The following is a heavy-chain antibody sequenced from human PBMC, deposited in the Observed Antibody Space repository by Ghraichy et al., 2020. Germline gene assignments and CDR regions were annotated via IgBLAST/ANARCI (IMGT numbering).Heavy chain of an antibody. CDR1: GFTFSTYA. Sequence: GGSLRLSCAASGFTFSTYAMSWVRQAPGKGLEWVSRISGSGRNTYYADSVKGRFTISRDNSKNALGLQMNSLRAEDTAVYYCAATSHGFDFWGQGTMVSVSS. CDR2: ISGSGRNT. D-gene: IGHD1-1*01. V-gene: IGHV3-23*01. J-gene: IGHJ3*01. CDR3: AATSHGFDF.